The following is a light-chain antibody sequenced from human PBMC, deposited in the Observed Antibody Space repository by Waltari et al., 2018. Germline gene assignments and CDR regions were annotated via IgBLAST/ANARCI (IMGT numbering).Light chain of an antibody. V-gene: IGLV3-27*01. CDR3: HAAADNNWV. J-gene: IGLJ3*02. CDR2: KDT. CDR1: VLAEKY. Sequence: YDLTQPFSVSVSPGQTATITCSGDVLAEKYVRWFQQKPGQAPTLILYKDTDRPSGIPGRFSGSSSGSTGTLTIRGARLEDEADYHCHAAADNNWVFGGGTKLTVL.